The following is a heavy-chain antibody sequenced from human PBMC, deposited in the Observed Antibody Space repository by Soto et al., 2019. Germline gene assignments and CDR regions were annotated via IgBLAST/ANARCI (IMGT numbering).Heavy chain of an antibody. Sequence: SETLSLTCAVYGGSFSGSYWSWIRQPPGKGLEWIGEINHGGSTNYNPSLKSRVTISVDTSKNQFALKLSSVTAADTAVYYCASTPHYDFWSGYYRHFDYWGQGTLVTVSS. CDR2: INHGGST. CDR3: ASTPHYDFWSGYYRHFDY. J-gene: IGHJ4*02. V-gene: IGHV4-34*01. CDR1: GGSFSGSY. D-gene: IGHD3-3*01.